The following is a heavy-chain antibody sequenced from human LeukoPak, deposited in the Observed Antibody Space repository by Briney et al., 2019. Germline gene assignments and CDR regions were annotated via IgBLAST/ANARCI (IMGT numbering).Heavy chain of an antibody. J-gene: IGHJ3*02. Sequence: GGSLRLPCAASGFTFSTYGMHWVRQAPGKGLEWVAFISYDTSNKYYGDSVKGRFTISRDNSKNTLYLQMNSLRAEDTAVYHCAKDGGQQLVGDAFDIWGQGTKVTVSS. CDR1: GFTFSTYG. D-gene: IGHD6-13*01. CDR3: AKDGGQQLVGDAFDI. V-gene: IGHV3-30*02. CDR2: ISYDTSNK.